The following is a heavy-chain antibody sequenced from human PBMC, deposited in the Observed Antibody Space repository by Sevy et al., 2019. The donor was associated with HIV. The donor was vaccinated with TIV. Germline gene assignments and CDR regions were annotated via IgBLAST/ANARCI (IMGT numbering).Heavy chain of an antibody. CDR3: GRTSPRGGFDH. CDR1: GYTFTNYY. Sequence: ASVKVSCKASGYTFTNYYMHWVRQAPGQGLEWMGIINPSDVSTVYAQKFQGRVTMIRDTSTSTVYMELSSLRSDDTAVYYCGRTSPRGGFDHWGQGALVTVSS. J-gene: IGHJ4*02. CDR2: INPSDVST. V-gene: IGHV1-46*03.